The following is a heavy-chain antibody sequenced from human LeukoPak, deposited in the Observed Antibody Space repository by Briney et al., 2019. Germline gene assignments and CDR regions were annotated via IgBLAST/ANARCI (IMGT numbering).Heavy chain of an antibody. CDR1: GFTFSSYW. V-gene: IGHV3-7*03. CDR3: AKDYYYDSSGYGDAFDI. Sequence: PGGSLRLSCAASGFTFSSYWMSWVRQAPGKGLEWVANIKQDGSEKYYVDSVKGRFTISRDNAKNSLYLQMNSLRAEDTALYYCAKDYYYDSSGYGDAFDIWGQGTMVTVSS. J-gene: IGHJ3*02. D-gene: IGHD3-22*01. CDR2: IKQDGSEK.